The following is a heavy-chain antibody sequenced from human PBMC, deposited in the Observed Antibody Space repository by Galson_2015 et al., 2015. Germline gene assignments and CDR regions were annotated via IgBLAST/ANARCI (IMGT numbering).Heavy chain of an antibody. D-gene: IGHD3-16*01. V-gene: IGHV6-1*01. J-gene: IGHJ6*02. CDR2: TYYRSKWYT. CDR1: GDSVSTNTVV. Sequence: CAISGDSVSTNTVVWNWIRQSPSRGLEWLGRTYYRSKWYTDYAISVKSRIIINADTPKNQVSLQVNSMTPEDTAVYYCVRCSYDYSASIPYGLDVWGQGTTVTVSS. CDR3: VRCSYDYSASIPYGLDV.